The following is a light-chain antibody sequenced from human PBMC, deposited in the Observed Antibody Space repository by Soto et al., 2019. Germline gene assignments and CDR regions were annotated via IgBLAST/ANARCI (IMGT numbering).Light chain of an antibody. J-gene: IGKJ1*01. Sequence: DIQMTQSPSSLSASVGDRVTITCRASQGISNYLAWYQQKPGKVPTLLIYAASTLQSGVPSRFSGSGSRTDFTFTISSLQPEYVSTYYWQKYNSAPWTFGQGTKVEIK. V-gene: IGKV1-27*01. CDR2: AAS. CDR1: QGISNY. CDR3: QKYNSAPWT.